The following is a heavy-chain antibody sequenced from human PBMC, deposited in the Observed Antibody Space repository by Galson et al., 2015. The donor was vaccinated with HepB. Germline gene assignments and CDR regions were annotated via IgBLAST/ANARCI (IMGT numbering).Heavy chain of an antibody. CDR3: ARDTAAGTAAAGTPYYYGMDV. V-gene: IGHV1-46*01. J-gene: IGHJ6*02. CDR2: INPSGGST. D-gene: IGHD6-13*01. CDR1: GYTFTSYY. Sequence: SVKVSCKASGYTFTSYYMHWVRQAPGQGLEWMGIINPSGGSTSYAQKFQGRVTMTRDTSTSTVHMELSSLRSEDTAVYYCARDTAAGTAAAGTPYYYGMDVWGQGTTVTVSS.